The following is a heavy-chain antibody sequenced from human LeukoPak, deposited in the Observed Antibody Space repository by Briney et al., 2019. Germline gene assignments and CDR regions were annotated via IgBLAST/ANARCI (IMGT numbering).Heavy chain of an antibody. Sequence: PGGSLRLSCAASGFTFGSYAMSWVRQAPGKGLEWVSAISGSGGSTYYADSVKGRFTISRDNSKNTLYLQMNSLRAEDTAVYYCAKDSEAAGRHDAFDIWGQGTMVTVSS. CDR2: ISGSGGST. D-gene: IGHD6-13*01. CDR1: GFTFGSYA. J-gene: IGHJ3*02. V-gene: IGHV3-23*01. CDR3: AKDSEAAGRHDAFDI.